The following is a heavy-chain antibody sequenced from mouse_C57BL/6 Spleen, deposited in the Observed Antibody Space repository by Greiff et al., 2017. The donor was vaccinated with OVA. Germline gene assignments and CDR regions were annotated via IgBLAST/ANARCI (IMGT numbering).Heavy chain of an antibody. J-gene: IGHJ1*03. CDR1: GYTFTSYW. V-gene: IGHV1-52*01. Sequence: QVQLQQSGAELVRPGSSVKLSCKASGYTFTSYWMHWVKQRPIQGLEWIGNIDPSDSDTHYNHKFKDKATLTVDKSSSTGYMKLSSLTSEDTAVYYCARWGGHPAYFDVWGTGTTVTVSS. CDR2: IDPSDSDT. CDR3: ARWGGHPAYFDV.